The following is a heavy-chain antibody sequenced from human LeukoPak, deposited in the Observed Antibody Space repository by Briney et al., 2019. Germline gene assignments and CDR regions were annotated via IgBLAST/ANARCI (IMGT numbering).Heavy chain of an antibody. J-gene: IGHJ5*02. CDR3: AGTYYYDSSGLQFDP. CDR2: IYYSGST. D-gene: IGHD3-22*01. Sequence: PSETLSLTCTVSGGSISSYYWSWIRQPPGKGLEWIGYIYYSGSTNYNPSLKSRVTISVDTSKNQFSLKLSSVTAADTAVYYCAGTYYYDSSGLQFDPWGQGTLVTVSS. CDR1: GGSISSYY. V-gene: IGHV4-59*01.